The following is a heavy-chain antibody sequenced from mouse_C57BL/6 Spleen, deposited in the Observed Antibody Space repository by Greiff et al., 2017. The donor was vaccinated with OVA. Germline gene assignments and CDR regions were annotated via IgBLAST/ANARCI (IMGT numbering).Heavy chain of an antibody. CDR3: ARTGTGTYAMDY. J-gene: IGHJ4*01. Sequence: VKLQQPGAELVMPGASVKLSCKASGYTFTSYWMHWVKQRPGQGLEWIGEIDPSDSYTNYNQKFKGKSTLTVDKSSSTAYMQLSSLTSEDSAVYYCARTGTGTYAMDYWGQGTSVTVSS. D-gene: IGHD4-1*01. CDR1: GYTFTSYW. CDR2: IDPSDSYT. V-gene: IGHV1-69*01.